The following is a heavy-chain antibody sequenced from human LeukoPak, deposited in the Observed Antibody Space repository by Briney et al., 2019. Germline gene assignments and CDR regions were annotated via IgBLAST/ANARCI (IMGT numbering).Heavy chain of an antibody. CDR2: ITGGGGT. CDR3: AKGGSSSTRRYFDY. V-gene: IGHV3-23*01. Sequence: GGSLRLSCAASGFTFSSYAMTWVRQAPGKGLEWVSAITGGGGTYYADSVKGRFTISRDNSKNTLYLQMNSLRAEDTAVYYCAKGGSSSTRRYFDYWGQGTLVTVSS. CDR1: GFTFSSYA. J-gene: IGHJ4*02. D-gene: IGHD1-26*01.